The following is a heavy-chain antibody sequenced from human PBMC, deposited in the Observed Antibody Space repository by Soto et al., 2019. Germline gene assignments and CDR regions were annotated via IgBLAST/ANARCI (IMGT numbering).Heavy chain of an antibody. CDR3: AMVDVYVTPSPQDV. D-gene: IGHD3-16*01. J-gene: IGHJ6*02. CDR2: INTYNGNT. V-gene: IGHV1-18*01. CDR1: GYTFTRYG. Sequence: QVQLVQSGXEXXNXGXSVKXSCKASGYTFTRYGIGWARXAPGQGLEWMGWINTYNGNTNYAQNVQGRVTLTTDTSTSTAYMELRSLRSNDTAIYYCAMVDVYVTPSPQDVWGQGTTVIVSS.